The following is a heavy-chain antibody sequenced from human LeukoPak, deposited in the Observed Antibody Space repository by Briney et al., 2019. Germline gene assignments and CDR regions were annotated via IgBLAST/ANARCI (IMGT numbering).Heavy chain of an antibody. CDR3: ARGSDCSSTSCFTDAFDI. CDR1: GGSISSGDYY. D-gene: IGHD2-2*01. V-gene: IGHV4-30-4*01. Sequence: SETLSLTCTVSGGSISSGDYYWSWIRQPPGKGLEWIGYIYYSGSTYYNPSLKSRVTISVDTSKNQFSLKLSSVTAADTAVYYCARGSDCSSTSCFTDAFDIWGQGTMVTVSS. J-gene: IGHJ3*02. CDR2: IYYSGST.